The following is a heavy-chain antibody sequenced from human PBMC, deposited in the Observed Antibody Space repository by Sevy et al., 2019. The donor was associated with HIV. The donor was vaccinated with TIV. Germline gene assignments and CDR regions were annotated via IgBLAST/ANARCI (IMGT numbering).Heavy chain of an antibody. CDR3: ARPMGVVVPAAYYYGMDV. J-gene: IGHJ6*02. CDR2: ISGSGGST. D-gene: IGHD2-2*01. CDR1: GFTFSSYA. Sequence: GGSLRLSCAASGFTFSSYAMSWVRQAPGKGLEWVSGISGSGGSTYYADSVKGGFTISRDNSKNTLYLQMNSLRAEDTAVYYCARPMGVVVPAAYYYGMDVWGQGTTVTVSS. V-gene: IGHV3-23*01.